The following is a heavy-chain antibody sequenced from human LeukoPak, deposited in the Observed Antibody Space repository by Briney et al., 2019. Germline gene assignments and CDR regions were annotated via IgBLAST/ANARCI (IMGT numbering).Heavy chain of an antibody. CDR3: ARDFPYGNWNYELGAFDI. J-gene: IGHJ3*02. CDR1: GGSISSYY. D-gene: IGHD1-7*01. V-gene: IGHV4-39*07. Sequence: SETPPFTCTISGGSISSYYWGWIRQPPGKGLEWIGSIYYSGSTYYNPSLKSRVTISVDTSKNQFSLKLSSVTAADTAVYYCARDFPYGNWNYELGAFDIWGQGTMVTVSS. CDR2: IYYSGST.